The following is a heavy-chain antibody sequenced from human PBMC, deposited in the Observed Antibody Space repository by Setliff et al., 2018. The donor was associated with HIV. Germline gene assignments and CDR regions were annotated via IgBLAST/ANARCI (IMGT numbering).Heavy chain of an antibody. V-gene: IGHV4-59*11. D-gene: IGHD3-9*01. CDR3: ARYKCINFACVGFDI. Sequence: SETLSLTCTISRDSINGHWWSWIRQPPGKGLEWTGSIHYSGITHYNPSLKSRLTMSVDTSKNQVSLKLTSVTAADTAVYYCARYKCINFACVGFDIWGQGTVVTVS. CDR2: IHYSGIT. CDR1: RDSINGHW. J-gene: IGHJ3*02.